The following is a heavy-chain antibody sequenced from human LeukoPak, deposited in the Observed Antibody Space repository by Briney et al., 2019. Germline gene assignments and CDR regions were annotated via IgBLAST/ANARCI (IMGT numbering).Heavy chain of an antibody. CDR1: GFTFSSYA. CDR3: ARGWHHGMDV. J-gene: IGHJ6*02. CDR2: ISGSGGST. V-gene: IGHV3-23*01. Sequence: GGSLRLSCTASGFTFSSYAMSWVRQAPGKGLEWVSGISGSGGSTYYADSVKGRFTISRDNSKNTLYLQMNSLRAEDTAVYYCARGWHHGMDVWGQGTTVTVSS. D-gene: IGHD2-15*01.